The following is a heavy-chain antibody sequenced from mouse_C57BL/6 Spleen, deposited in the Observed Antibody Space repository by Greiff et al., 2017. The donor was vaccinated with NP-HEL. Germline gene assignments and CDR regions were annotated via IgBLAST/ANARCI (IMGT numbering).Heavy chain of an antibody. CDR2: ISDGGSYT. CDR1: GFTFSSYA. Sequence: EVQLVESGGGLVKPGGSMKLSCAASGFTFSSYAMSWVRQTPEKRLEWVATISDGGSYTYYPENVTGRFTISRDNAKNNLYLQMSHLKSEDTAMYYCARDLLYYFDYWGQGTTLTVSS. V-gene: IGHV5-4*01. CDR3: ARDLLYYFDY. J-gene: IGHJ2*01.